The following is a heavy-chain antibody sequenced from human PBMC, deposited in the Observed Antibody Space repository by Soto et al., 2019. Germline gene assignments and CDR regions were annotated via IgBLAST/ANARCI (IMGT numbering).Heavy chain of an antibody. J-gene: IGHJ4*02. Sequence: PSETLSLPCTVSVGSISRYFWNWIRQPPGKGLEWIGYIYYSGSTKYNPSLKSRVTMTRDTSTSTVYMELSSLRSEDTAVYYCARDRPPDYWGQGTLVTVSS. CDR2: IYYSGST. CDR1: VGSISRYF. V-gene: IGHV4-59*01. CDR3: ARDRPPDY.